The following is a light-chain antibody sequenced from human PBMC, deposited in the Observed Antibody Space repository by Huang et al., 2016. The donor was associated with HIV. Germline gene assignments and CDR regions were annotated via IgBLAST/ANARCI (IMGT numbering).Light chain of an antibody. V-gene: IGKV3-11*01. CDR1: KSVKTY. CDR2: DAS. Sequence: EIVLTQSPATLSLSPGERATLSCRASKSVKTYLAWFQQKSGKPPRLLIYDASKRAPGIAARFSGSGSGTEFTLTIDGLEPEDFAIYYCQQRTADWPPTLTFGGGTKVEI. J-gene: IGKJ4*01. CDR3: QQRTADWPPTLT.